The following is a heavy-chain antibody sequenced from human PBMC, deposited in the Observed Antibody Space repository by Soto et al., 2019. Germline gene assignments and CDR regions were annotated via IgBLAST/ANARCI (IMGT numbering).Heavy chain of an antibody. D-gene: IGHD1-26*01. J-gene: IGHJ6*02. V-gene: IGHV1-69*13. Sequence: ASVKVSCKASGGTFSSYAISWVRQAPGQGLEWMGGIIPIFGTANYAQKFQGRVTITADESTSTAYMELSSLRSEDTAVYYCARDTTLGSPGYYYGMGVWGQGTTVTVSS. CDR1: GGTFSSYA. CDR2: IIPIFGTA. CDR3: ARDTTLGSPGYYYGMGV.